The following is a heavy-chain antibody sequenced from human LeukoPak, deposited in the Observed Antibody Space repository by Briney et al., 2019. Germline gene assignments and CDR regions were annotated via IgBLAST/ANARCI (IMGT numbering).Heavy chain of an antibody. CDR2: IYYSGST. CDR1: GASISSHY. D-gene: IGHD6-6*01. J-gene: IGHJ5*02. V-gene: IGHV4-59*11. Sequence: SETLSLTCTVFGASISSHYWSWIRQPPGKGLEWIGYIYYSGSTSYNPSLRSRVTISIETSKNQFSLKLTTVTAADTAVYYCGRGGHSISSYWFDPWGQGTLVTVSS. CDR3: GRGGHSISSYWFDP.